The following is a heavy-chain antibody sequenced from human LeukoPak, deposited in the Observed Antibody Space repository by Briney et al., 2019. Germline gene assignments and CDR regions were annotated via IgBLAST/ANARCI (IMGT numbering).Heavy chain of an antibody. V-gene: IGHV3-7*01. J-gene: IGHJ6*02. CDR2: IKHDGSDK. Sequence: PGGSLRLSCAASGFTFSSYLMNWVRQAPGKGLEWVAYIKHDGSDKKYVDSVKGRFTISRDNAENSLFLQMNSLRAEDTAVYYCARDRGSSWYRYYYYGMDVWGQGTTVTVSS. D-gene: IGHD6-13*01. CDR1: GFTFSSYL. CDR3: ARDRGSSWYRYYYYGMDV.